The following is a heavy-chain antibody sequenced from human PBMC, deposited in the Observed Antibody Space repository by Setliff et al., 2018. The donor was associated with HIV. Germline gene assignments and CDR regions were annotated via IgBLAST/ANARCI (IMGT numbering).Heavy chain of an antibody. CDR3: AKDGISGGSYPPYYFDY. CDR2: ISGSGSGT. J-gene: IGHJ4*01. D-gene: IGHD6-19*01. Sequence: PGESLKISCAASGFTFNTYAMSWVRQAPGKGLEWVSVISGSGSGTFYADSVKGRFTISRDNSKNTLYLQMNGLRVDDTAVYYCAKDGISGGSYPPYYFDYWGHGTLVTVSS. CDR1: GFTFNTYA. V-gene: IGHV3-23*01.